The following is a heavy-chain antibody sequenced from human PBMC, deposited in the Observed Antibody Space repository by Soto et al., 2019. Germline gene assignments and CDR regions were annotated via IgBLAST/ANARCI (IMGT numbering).Heavy chain of an antibody. V-gene: IGHV1-69*13. CDR1: GGTFSSYA. J-gene: IGHJ6*02. D-gene: IGHD3-3*01. CDR2: IIPIFGTA. CDR3: ASRITIFGVVPYGMDV. Sequence: SVKVSCKASGGTFSSYAISWVRQAPGQGLEWMGGIIPIFGTANYAQKFQGRVTITADESTSTAYMELSSLRSEDTAVYYCASRITIFGVVPYGMDVWGQGTTVTVSS.